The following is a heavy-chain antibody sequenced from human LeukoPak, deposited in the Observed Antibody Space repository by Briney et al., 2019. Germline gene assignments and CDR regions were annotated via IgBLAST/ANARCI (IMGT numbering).Heavy chain of an antibody. D-gene: IGHD3/OR15-3a*01. CDR3: ARVSPRGDFWTALPPLFDS. Sequence: KPSETLSLTCTVSSDSFSDYSGIWIRQRPGKGLEWIWFVYYRGSTTYNPSLKSRLTISRDTSKRQSSLTLTSVTPAHTALYYCARVSPRGDFWTALPPLFDSWGQAIRVTVSS. J-gene: IGHJ4*02. CDR2: VYYRGST. CDR1: SDSFSDYS. V-gene: IGHV4-59*01.